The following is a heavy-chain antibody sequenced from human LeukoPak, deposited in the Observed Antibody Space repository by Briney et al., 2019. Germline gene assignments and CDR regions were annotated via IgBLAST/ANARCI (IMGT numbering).Heavy chain of an antibody. Sequence: GGSLRLSCAASGFTFSSDWMSWVRQAPGKGLEWVAFIRYDGSNKYYADSVKGRFTISRDNSKNTLYLQMNSLRAEDTAVYYCAKDYSGYDFGFFDYWGQGTLVTVSS. V-gene: IGHV3-30*02. CDR3: AKDYSGYDFGFFDY. J-gene: IGHJ4*02. CDR2: IRYDGSNK. CDR1: GFTFSSDW. D-gene: IGHD5-12*01.